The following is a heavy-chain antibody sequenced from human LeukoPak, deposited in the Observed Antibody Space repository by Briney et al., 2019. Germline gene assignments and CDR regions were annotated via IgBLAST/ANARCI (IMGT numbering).Heavy chain of an antibody. V-gene: IGHV3-64*04. J-gene: IGHJ4*02. CDR3: ARSDGYDSLFDY. Sequence: GGSLRLSCLASGFTFSNYDMHWVRQAPGKRLEYVSAINYNGGNTYYADSVKGRFTISRDNSKNTLYLQMNSLRAEDTAVYYCARSDGYDSLFDYWGQGTLVTVSS. CDR2: INYNGGNT. D-gene: IGHD5-12*01. CDR1: GFTFSNYD.